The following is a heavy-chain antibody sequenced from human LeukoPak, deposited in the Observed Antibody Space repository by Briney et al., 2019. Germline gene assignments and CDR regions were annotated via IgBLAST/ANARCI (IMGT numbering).Heavy chain of an antibody. J-gene: IGHJ4*02. CDR1: GGSISGGGYS. Sequence: SETLSLTCAVSGGSISGGGYSWSWIRQPPGKGLEWMGYIYHSGSTYYNPSLKSRVTISVGRSKNQFSLKLNSVTAADTALYYCARGQWSGTTGPFDYWGQGILVIVSS. CDR3: ARGQWSGTTGPFDY. CDR2: IYHSGST. V-gene: IGHV4-30-2*01. D-gene: IGHD1-1*01.